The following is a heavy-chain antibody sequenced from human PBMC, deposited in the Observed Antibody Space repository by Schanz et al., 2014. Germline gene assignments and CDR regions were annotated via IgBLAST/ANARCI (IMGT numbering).Heavy chain of an antibody. V-gene: IGHV3-64*04. J-gene: IGHJ6*02. D-gene: IGHD3-10*01. Sequence: VQLLESGGGLVQPGGSLRLSCSASGFTFSIYAMHWVRQAPGKGLEYVSAISHDGYSTYYADSVKGRFTISRDNSKSTLYLQMNSLRAEDTAVYYCAKDGPGGSGSYSADGGMDVWGQGTTVTVSS. CDR2: ISHDGYST. CDR1: GFTFSIYA. CDR3: AKDGPGGSGSYSADGGMDV.